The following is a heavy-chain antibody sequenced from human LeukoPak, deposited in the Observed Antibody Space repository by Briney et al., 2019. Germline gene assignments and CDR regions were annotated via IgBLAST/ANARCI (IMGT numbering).Heavy chain of an antibody. CDR3: ARDPGAGDV. CDR1: GFTFSSSW. Sequence: PGGSLRLSCAASGFTFSSSWMRWVRQAPGKGLEWVANIKQDGSEQYYVDSVKGRFTISRDNAKNSLYLQMNSLRVEDTAVYYCARDPGAGDVWGQGTTVTVSS. CDR2: IKQDGSEQ. V-gene: IGHV3-7*01. D-gene: IGHD6-19*01. J-gene: IGHJ6*02.